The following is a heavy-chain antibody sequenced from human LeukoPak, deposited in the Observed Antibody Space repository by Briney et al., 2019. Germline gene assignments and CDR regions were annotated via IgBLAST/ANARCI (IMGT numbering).Heavy chain of an antibody. CDR2: IYYSGST. V-gene: IGHV4-39*01. Sequence: SETLSLTCTVSGGSISSSSYYWGGIRQPPGKGLEWIGSIYYSGSTYYNPSLKSRITVSVDTSKNQFSLKLSSVTAADTAVYYCARHPARYYGSGSFDYWGQGTLVTVSS. CDR3: ARHPARYYGSGSFDY. J-gene: IGHJ4*02. CDR1: GGSISSSSYY. D-gene: IGHD3-10*01.